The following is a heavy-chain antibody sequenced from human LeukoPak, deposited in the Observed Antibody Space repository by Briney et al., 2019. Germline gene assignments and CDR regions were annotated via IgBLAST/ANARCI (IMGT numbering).Heavy chain of an antibody. V-gene: IGHV1-69*13. CDR3: ARYLVAARPNWFDP. J-gene: IGHJ5*02. D-gene: IGHD6-6*01. Sequence: SVKVSCKASGGTFSSYAISWVRQAPGQGLEWMGGIIPIFGTASYAQKFQGRVTITADESTSTAYMELSSLRSEDTAVYYCARYLVAARPNWFDPWGQGTLVTVSS. CDR2: IIPIFGTA. CDR1: GGTFSSYA.